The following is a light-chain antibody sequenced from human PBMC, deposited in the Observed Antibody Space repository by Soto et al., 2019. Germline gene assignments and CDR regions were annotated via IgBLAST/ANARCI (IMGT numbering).Light chain of an antibody. CDR3: QTWGTGIVI. CDR1: SGHSSDA. V-gene: IGLV4-69*01. CDR2: LNNDGSH. Sequence: QPVLPQSPSASASLGASVKLTCTLSSGHSSDAIAWHQQQPEKGPRFLMNLNNDGSHTKGDGIPDRFSGSSSGAERYLTISSLQSEDEADYYCQTWGTGIVIFGGGTKLTVL. J-gene: IGLJ2*01.